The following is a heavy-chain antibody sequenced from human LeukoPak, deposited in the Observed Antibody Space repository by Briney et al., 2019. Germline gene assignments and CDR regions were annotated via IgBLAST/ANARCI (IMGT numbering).Heavy chain of an antibody. CDR3: ARDQGYDSSGYYRGRAYYFDY. J-gene: IGHJ4*02. CDR2: INPSGGGT. D-gene: IGHD3-22*01. CDR1: GYTFTSYY. Sequence: ASVKVSCKASGYTFTSYYMHWVRQAPGQGLEWMGIINPSGGGTSYAQKFQGRVTMTRDTSTSTVYMELSSLRSEDTAVYYCARDQGYDSSGYYRGRAYYFDYWGQGTLVTVSS. V-gene: IGHV1-46*01.